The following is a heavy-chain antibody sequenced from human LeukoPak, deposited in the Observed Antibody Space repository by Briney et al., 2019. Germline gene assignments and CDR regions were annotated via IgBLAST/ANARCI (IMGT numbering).Heavy chain of an antibody. J-gene: IGHJ4*02. Sequence: PSETLSLTCAVSGDSISSSNWWSWVRQPPGKGLEWIGYIYYSGSTNYNPSLKSRVTISVDTSKNQFSLKLSSVTAADTAVYYCARHPVVDSSGWYVGEFDYWGQGTLVTVSS. CDR3: ARHPVVDSSGWYVGEFDY. V-gene: IGHV4-4*02. CDR2: IYYSGST. D-gene: IGHD6-19*01. CDR1: GDSISSSNW.